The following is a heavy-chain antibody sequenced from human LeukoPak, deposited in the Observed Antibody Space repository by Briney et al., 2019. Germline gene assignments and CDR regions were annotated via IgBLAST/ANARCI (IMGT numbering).Heavy chain of an antibody. J-gene: IGHJ4*02. D-gene: IGHD6-19*01. V-gene: IGHV1-2*02. CDR3: ARALTGYSSGWYDY. Sequence: ASVKVSCKASGYTFTGYYMHWVRQAPGQGLEWMGWINPNSGGTNYAQKFQGRVTMTRDTSISTAYMELSRLRSDDTAVYYCARALTGYSSGWYDYWGQGTLVTVSS. CDR2: INPNSGGT. CDR1: GYTFTGYY.